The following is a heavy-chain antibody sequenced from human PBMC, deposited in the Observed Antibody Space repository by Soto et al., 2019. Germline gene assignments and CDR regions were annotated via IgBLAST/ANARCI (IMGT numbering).Heavy chain of an antibody. CDR1: GGTFSSYA. Sequence: SVKVSCKASGGTFSSYAISWVRQAPGQGLEWMGGIIPIFGTANYAQKFQGRVTITADESTSTAYMELSSLRSEDTAVYYCARGGQQYDFWSGYYESDVWGQGTMVTVSS. J-gene: IGHJ6*02. D-gene: IGHD3-3*01. CDR2: IIPIFGTA. CDR3: ARGGQQYDFWSGYYESDV. V-gene: IGHV1-69*13.